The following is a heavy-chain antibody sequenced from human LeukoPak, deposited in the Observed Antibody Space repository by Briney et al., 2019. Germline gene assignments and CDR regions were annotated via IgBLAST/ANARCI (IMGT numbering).Heavy chain of an antibody. Sequence: ASVKVSYKASGGTFSSYAISWVRQAPGQGLEWMGGIIPIFGTANYAQKFQGRVAITADKSTSTAYMELSSLRSEDTAVYYCARLSVGTAMARDAFDIWGQGTMVTVSS. J-gene: IGHJ3*02. D-gene: IGHD5-18*01. CDR1: GGTFSSYA. V-gene: IGHV1-69*06. CDR2: IIPIFGTA. CDR3: ARLSVGTAMARDAFDI.